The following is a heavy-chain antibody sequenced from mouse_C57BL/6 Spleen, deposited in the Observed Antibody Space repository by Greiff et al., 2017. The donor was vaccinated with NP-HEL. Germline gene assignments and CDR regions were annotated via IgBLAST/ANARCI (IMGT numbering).Heavy chain of an antibody. J-gene: IGHJ4*01. V-gene: IGHV1-26*01. CDR1: GYTFTDYY. CDR3: ANGRDAMDY. Sequence: VQLQQSGPELVKPGASVKISCKASGYTFTDYYMNWVKQSHGKSLEWIGDINPNNGGTSYNQKFKGKATLTVDKSSSTAYMELRSLTSEDSAVYYCANGRDAMDYWGQGTSVTVSS. CDR2: INPNNGGT.